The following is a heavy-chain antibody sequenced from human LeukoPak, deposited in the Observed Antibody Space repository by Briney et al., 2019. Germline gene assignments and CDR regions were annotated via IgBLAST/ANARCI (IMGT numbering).Heavy chain of an antibody. CDR2: ISSSSSYI. Sequence: GGSLRLSCAASGFTFSSYSMNWVRQAPGKGLEWVSSISSSSSYIYYADSVKGRFTISRDNAKNSLYLQMNSLRAEDTAVYYCASGYSYVPPLGGWGQGTLVTVSS. CDR1: GFTFSSYS. J-gene: IGHJ4*02. CDR3: ASGYSYVPPLGG. D-gene: IGHD5-18*01. V-gene: IGHV3-21*01.